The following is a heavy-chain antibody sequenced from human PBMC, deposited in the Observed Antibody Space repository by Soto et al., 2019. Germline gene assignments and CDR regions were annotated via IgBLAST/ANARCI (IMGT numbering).Heavy chain of an antibody. CDR2: ISAYNGNT. J-gene: IGHJ4*02. D-gene: IGHD6-19*01. Sequence: ASVKVSCKVSGYTFTSYGISWVRQAPGQGLEWMGWISAYNGNTNYAQKLQGRVTMTTDTSTSTAYMELRRLRTDDTAVYYCARDLGYSSGWYKGGASYCCDYWGRGSLGTISS. CDR1: GYTFTSYG. CDR3: ARDLGYSSGWYKGGASYCCDY. V-gene: IGHV1-18*01.